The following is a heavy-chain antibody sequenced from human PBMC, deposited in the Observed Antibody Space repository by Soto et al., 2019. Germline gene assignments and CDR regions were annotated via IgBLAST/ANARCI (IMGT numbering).Heavy chain of an antibody. CDR3: AKDGVGDYSNYGWFDP. D-gene: IGHD4-4*01. V-gene: IGHV3-9*01. CDR1: GFTFDDYA. CDR2: ISWNSGSI. Sequence: EVQLLESGGGLVQPGRSLRLSCAASGFTFDDYAMHWVRQAPGKGLEWVSGISWNSGSIGYADSVKGRFTISRDNAKNSLYLQMNSLRAEDTALYYCAKDGVGDYSNYGWFDPWGQGTLVTVSS. J-gene: IGHJ5*02.